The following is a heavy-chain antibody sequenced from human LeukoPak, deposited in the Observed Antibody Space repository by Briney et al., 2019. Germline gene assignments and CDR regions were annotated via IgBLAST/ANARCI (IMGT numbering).Heavy chain of an antibody. Sequence: RSGGSLRLSCAASGFTVSSNYMSWVRQAPGKGLEWVSVIYSGGSTYYADSVKGRFTISRDNSKNTLYLQMNSLRAEDTAVYYCARPGGYYGSGSYLDYWGQGTLVTVSS. V-gene: IGHV3-53*01. CDR1: GFTVSSNY. CDR3: ARPGGYYGSGSYLDY. CDR2: IYSGGST. D-gene: IGHD3-10*01. J-gene: IGHJ4*02.